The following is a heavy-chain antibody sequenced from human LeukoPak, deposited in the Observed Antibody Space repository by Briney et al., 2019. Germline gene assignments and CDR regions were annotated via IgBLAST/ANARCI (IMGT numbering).Heavy chain of an antibody. CDR1: GFTFSSHW. D-gene: IGHD6-13*01. Sequence: PGGSLRLSCAASGFTFSSHWMHWVRQAPGKGLVWVSRINSDGSSISYADSVKGRFTISRDNAKNSLYLQMNSLRAEDTAVYYCARAGYSSSWYPDAFDIWGQGTMVTVSS. J-gene: IGHJ3*02. CDR2: INSDGSSI. V-gene: IGHV3-74*01. CDR3: ARAGYSSSWYPDAFDI.